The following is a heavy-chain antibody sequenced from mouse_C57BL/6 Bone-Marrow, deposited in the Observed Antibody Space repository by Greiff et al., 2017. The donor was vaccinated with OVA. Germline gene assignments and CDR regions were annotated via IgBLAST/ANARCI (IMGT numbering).Heavy chain of an antibody. CDR3: ARWGVYYYGSSSAY. J-gene: IGHJ3*01. CDR1: GYTFTSSG. V-gene: IGHV1-81*01. Sequence: VQLQQSGAELARPGASVKLSCKASGYTFTSSGISWVKQRTGPGLEWIGAIYPRSGNTYYNEKFKGKATLTADKSSSTAYIELRSLTSEGSAVYFCARWGVYYYGSSSAYWGQGTLVTVSA. CDR2: IYPRSGNT. D-gene: IGHD1-1*01.